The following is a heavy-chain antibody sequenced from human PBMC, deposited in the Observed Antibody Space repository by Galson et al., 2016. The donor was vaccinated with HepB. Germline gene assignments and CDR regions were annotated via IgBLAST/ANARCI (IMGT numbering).Heavy chain of an antibody. V-gene: IGHV1-2*04. J-gene: IGHJ3*02. Sequence: SVKVSCKASGYTFSGFFIHWVRQAPGQGLEWMGWINPESGGTYYARKFQDSVTMTRDTSTSPAYLEVSRLRPDDTAVYYCAEGLNYNVWGAYDVFEIWGQGTMVTVSS. CDR1: GYTFSGFF. D-gene: IGHD3-16*01. CDR2: INPESGGT. CDR3: AEGLNYNVWGAYDVFEI.